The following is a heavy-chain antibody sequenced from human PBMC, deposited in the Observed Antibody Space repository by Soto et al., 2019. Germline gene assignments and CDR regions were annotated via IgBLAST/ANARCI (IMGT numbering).Heavy chain of an antibody. J-gene: IGHJ4*02. CDR2: INHSGST. Sequence: SETLSLTCTVSGGSISSYYWSWIRQPPGKGLEWIGEINHSGSTNYNPSLKSRVTISVDTSKNQFSLKLSSVTAADTAVYYCARGLGDTAMVRLDYWGQGTLVTVSS. CDR1: GGSISSYY. CDR3: ARGLGDTAMVRLDY. D-gene: IGHD5-18*01. V-gene: IGHV4-34*01.